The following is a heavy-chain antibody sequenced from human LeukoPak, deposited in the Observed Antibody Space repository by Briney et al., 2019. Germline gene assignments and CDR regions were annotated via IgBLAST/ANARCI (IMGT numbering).Heavy chain of an antibody. CDR2: IYPGNSDT. Sequence: RGESLKISCKGSGYSFTRYWIGWVRQMPGKGLEWMGMIYPGNSDTRYSPSFQGQVTISADKSITTAYLQWGRLKASDTAMYYWARHSARPFEDNYYMVVWGKGTAVTVSS. V-gene: IGHV5-51*01. D-gene: IGHD3-16*01. CDR1: GYSFTRYW. CDR3: ARHSARPFEDNYYMVV. J-gene: IGHJ6*03.